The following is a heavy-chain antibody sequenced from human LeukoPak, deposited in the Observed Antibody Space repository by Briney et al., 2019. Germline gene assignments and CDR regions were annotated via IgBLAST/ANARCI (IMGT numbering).Heavy chain of an antibody. J-gene: IGHJ2*01. V-gene: IGHV1-18*01. CDR2: ISPYNGNA. CDR3: ARGWLQPYWYFDL. Sequence: ASVKVPCRTSAYAFTNYAIRWVRQAPGQGLEWMGSISPYNGNADYAQKLQGRVTMTTDTSTTTGYMELRGLRSDVKAIYYCARGWLQPYWYFDLWGRGTLVTVSS. CDR1: AYAFTNYA. D-gene: IGHD5-24*01.